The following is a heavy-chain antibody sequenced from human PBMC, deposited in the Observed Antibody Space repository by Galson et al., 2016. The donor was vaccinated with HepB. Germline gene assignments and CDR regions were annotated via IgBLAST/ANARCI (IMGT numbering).Heavy chain of an antibody. CDR2: TYYGQGN. Sequence: LSLTCTVSGGSISSSYWSWIRQPAGKGLEWMGHTYYGQGNRYSPSLRSRVSISIDTSKNQFSLTLTSVTAADTAVYYCATLLVGLGGTGYWGQGILVTVSS. CDR1: GGSISSSY. D-gene: IGHD3-16*01. CDR3: ATLLVGLGGTGY. V-gene: IGHV4-59*03. J-gene: IGHJ4*02.